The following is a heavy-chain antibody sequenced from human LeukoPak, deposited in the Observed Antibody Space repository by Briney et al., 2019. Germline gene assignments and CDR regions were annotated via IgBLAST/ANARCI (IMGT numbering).Heavy chain of an antibody. CDR3: ARVITMDWFDP. Sequence: PGGSLRLSCAASGFTFSSYSMNWVRQAPGKGLEWVSYISSSSSTIHYADSVKGRFTISRDNAKNSLYLQMNSLRAEDTAVYYCARVITMDWFDPWGQGTLVTVSS. D-gene: IGHD3-10*01. V-gene: IGHV3-48*01. CDR2: ISSSSSTI. J-gene: IGHJ5*02. CDR1: GFTFSSYS.